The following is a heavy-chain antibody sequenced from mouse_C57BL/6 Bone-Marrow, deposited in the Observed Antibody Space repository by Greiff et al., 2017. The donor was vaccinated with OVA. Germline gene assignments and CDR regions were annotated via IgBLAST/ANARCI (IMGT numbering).Heavy chain of an antibody. Sequence: QVQLQQPGAELVKPGASVKMSCKASGYTFTSYWITWVKQRPGQGLEWIGDIYPGSGSTKYNEKFKSKATLTVDTSSSTAYMQLSSLTSEDAAVYYCAREDYGNCFDYWGQGTTLTVSS. CDR3: AREDYGNCFDY. CDR1: GYTFTSYW. J-gene: IGHJ2*01. CDR2: IYPGSGST. D-gene: IGHD2-1*01. V-gene: IGHV1-55*01.